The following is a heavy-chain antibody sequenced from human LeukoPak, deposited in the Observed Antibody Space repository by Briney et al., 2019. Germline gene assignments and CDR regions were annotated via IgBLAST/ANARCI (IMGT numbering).Heavy chain of an antibody. CDR3: ARGTDGFDP. D-gene: IGHD3/OR15-3a*01. J-gene: IGHJ5*02. V-gene: IGHV3-13*01. CDR1: GFTFSTYD. CDR2: ISTRGDT. Sequence: GGSLRLSCAASGFTFSTYDMHWVRQPTGKGLEWVAAISTRGDTFYAGSVRGRFTVSRDNGKNSFYLQMTSLRVGDTAVYYCARGTDGFDPWGQGTLVTVPS.